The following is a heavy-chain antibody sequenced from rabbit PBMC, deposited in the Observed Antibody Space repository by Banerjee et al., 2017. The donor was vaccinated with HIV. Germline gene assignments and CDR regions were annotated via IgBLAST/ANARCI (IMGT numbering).Heavy chain of an antibody. Sequence: QSLEESGGDLVKPGASLTLTCTASGFSFSSNYYMCWVRQAPGKGPEWIAYIYPDFGIRSYANSVKGRFTISSDNAQNTVFLQMTSLTASDTATYFCARGVDTYGYAGYAFAYDVFDPWGPGTLVTVS. V-gene: IGHV1S40*01. D-gene: IGHD6-1*01. CDR2: IYPDFGIR. J-gene: IGHJ2*01. CDR1: GFSFSSNYY. CDR3: ARGVDTYGYAGYAFAYDVFDP.